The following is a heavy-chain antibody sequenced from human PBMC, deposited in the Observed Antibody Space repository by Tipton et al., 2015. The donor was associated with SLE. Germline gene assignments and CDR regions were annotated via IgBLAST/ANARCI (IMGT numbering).Heavy chain of an antibody. CDR2: IRASGSP. V-gene: IGHV4-4*07. D-gene: IGHD4-23*01. CDR1: GDSISTFF. Sequence: TLSLTCTVSGDSISTFFWSWVRQPAGKGLEWIGRIRASGSPEYNPSLKSRVTISLDTSKNQFSLKVTSVTAADTAVYFCARLGQLANVGGSTYYHPLDVWGQGTTVTVSS. J-gene: IGHJ6*02. CDR3: ARLGQLANVGGSTYYHPLDV.